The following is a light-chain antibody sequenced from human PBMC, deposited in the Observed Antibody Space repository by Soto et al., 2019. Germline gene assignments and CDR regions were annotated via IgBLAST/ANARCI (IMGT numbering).Light chain of an antibody. CDR3: QQYSNSPPYT. CDR1: QSVSSSY. V-gene: IGKV3-20*01. CDR2: GAS. J-gene: IGKJ2*01. Sequence: IELTQSPGTLSLSPGERATLSCRASQSVSSSYFAWYQQKPGQAPRLLIYGASNRATGIPDRFSGSGSGTDFTLTISRLEPEDFAVYYCQQYSNSPPYTFGQGTKLEIK.